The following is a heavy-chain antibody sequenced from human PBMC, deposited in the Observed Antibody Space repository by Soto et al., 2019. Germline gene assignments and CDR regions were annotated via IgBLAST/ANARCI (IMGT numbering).Heavy chain of an antibody. CDR3: GRVAKPTYYYYYMDV. CDR2: INSDGSST. CDR1: GFTFSSYW. D-gene: IGHD1-26*01. J-gene: IGHJ6*03. V-gene: IGHV3-74*01. Sequence: GGSLRLSCAASGFTFSSYWMHWVRQAPGKGLVWVSRINSDGSSTRYADSVKGRFTISRDNAKNTLYLQMNSLRAEDTAVYFCGRVAKPTYYYYYMDVWGKGTTVTVSS.